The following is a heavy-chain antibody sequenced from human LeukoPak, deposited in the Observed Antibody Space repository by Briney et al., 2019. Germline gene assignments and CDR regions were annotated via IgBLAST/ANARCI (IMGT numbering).Heavy chain of an antibody. J-gene: IGHJ4*02. D-gene: IGHD3-10*01. CDR2: IYYSGST. Sequence: SETLSLTCAVSGGSISSTDYYRGWIRQPPGKGLEWIGSIYYSGSTYYNPSLKSRVTISVDTSKNQFSLKLSSVTAADTAVYYCARTRYYYNSRSYGAPYYFDYWGQGTLVTVSS. CDR1: GGSISSTDYY. CDR3: ARTRYYYNSRSYGAPYYFDY. V-gene: IGHV4-39*01.